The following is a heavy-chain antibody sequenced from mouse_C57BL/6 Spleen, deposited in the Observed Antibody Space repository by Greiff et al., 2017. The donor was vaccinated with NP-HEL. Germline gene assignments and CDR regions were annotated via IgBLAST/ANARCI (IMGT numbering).Heavy chain of an antibody. J-gene: IGHJ1*03. V-gene: IGHV1-7*01. CDR3: ASLWNQGYFDV. CDR2: INPSSGYT. CDR1: GYTFTSYW. Sequence: QVQLQQSGAELAKPGASVKLSCTASGYTFTSYWMHWVKQRPGQGLEWIGYINPSSGYTKYNQKFKDKATLTADKSSSTAYMQLSSLTYEDSAVYYCASLWNQGYFDVWGTGTTVTVSS. D-gene: IGHD1-1*02.